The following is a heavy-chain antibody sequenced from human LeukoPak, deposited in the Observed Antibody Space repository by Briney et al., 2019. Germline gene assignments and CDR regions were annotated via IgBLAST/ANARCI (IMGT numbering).Heavy chain of an antibody. CDR2: ISGSGGST. D-gene: IGHD3-10*02. CDR1: GFTFSSYG. Sequence: GGSLRLSCAASGFTFSSYGMSWVRQAPGKGLEWVSAISGSGGSTFYADSVKGRFTISRDNAKNSLYLQMNSLRAEDTAVYYCAELGITMIGGVWGKGTTVTISS. J-gene: IGHJ6*04. V-gene: IGHV3-23*01. CDR3: AELGITMIGGV.